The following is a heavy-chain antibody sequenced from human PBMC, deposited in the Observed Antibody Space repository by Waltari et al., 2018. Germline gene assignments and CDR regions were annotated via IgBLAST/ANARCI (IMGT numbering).Heavy chain of an antibody. V-gene: IGHV4-34*01. CDR3: ARGARVAARTYYYYGMDV. D-gene: IGHD6-6*01. J-gene: IGHJ6*02. Sequence: GYYWSWIRQPPGKGLEWIGEINHSGSTNYNPSLKSRVTISEDTSKNQFSLKLSSVTAADTAVYYCARGARVAARTYYYYGMDVWGQGTTVTVSS. CDR1: GYY. CDR2: INHSGST.